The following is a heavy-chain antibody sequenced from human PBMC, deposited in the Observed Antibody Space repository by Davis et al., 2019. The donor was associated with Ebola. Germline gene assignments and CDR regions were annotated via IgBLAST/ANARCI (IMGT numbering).Heavy chain of an antibody. V-gene: IGHV3-23*01. CDR3: AKPHHPSGSYILGYMDV. CDR1: GFTFSSYS. CDR2: ISGSGGST. Sequence: GESLKISCAASGFTFSSYSMNWVRQAPGKGLEWVSAISGSGGSTYYADSVKGRFTISRDNSKNTLYLQMNSLRAEDTAVYYCAKPHHPSGSYILGYMDVWGKGTTVTVSS. D-gene: IGHD3-10*01. J-gene: IGHJ6*03.